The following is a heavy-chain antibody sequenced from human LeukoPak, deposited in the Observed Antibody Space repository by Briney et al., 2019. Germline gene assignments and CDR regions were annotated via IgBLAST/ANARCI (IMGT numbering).Heavy chain of an antibody. V-gene: IGHV3-21*01. CDR2: ISSSSSYI. D-gene: IGHD3-22*01. J-gene: IGHJ5*02. CDR1: GFTFSSYS. CDR3: ARDSRATYYYDSSGMGNWFDP. Sequence: GASLRLSCAASGFTFSSYSMNWVRQAPGKGLEWVSSISSSSSYIYYADSVKGRFTISRDNAKNSLYLQMNSLRAEDTAVYYCARDSRATYYYDSSGMGNWFDPWGQGTLVTVSS.